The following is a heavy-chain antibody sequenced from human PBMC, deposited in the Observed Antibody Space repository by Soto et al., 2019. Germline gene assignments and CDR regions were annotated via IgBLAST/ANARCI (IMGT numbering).Heavy chain of an antibody. J-gene: IGHJ4*02. CDR3: ARGTYSSKTDFDY. CDR2: ISSSAGTI. CDR1: GFTFSDYY. V-gene: IGHV3-11*01. Sequence: ESGGGLVKPGGSLRLSCAASGFTFSDYYMSWIRQAPGNGLDWVSYISSSAGTISYADSVKGRFTISRDNAKNSLYLQMNSLRAEDTAVYYCARGTYSSKTDFDYWGQGTLVTVSS. D-gene: IGHD6-13*01.